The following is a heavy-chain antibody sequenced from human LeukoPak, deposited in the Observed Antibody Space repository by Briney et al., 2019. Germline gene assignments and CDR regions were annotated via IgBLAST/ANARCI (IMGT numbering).Heavy chain of an antibody. V-gene: IGHV4-61*02. CDR1: GGSISSGSYY. Sequence: SSETLSLTCTVSGGSISSGSYYWSWIRQAAGKGLEWIGRVYTSGGTNYNPSLKSRITISVDTSKNQFSLKLSSVTAADTAVYYCARETRYFDWGADYWGQGTLVTVSS. CDR3: ARETRYFDWGADY. CDR2: VYTSGGT. J-gene: IGHJ4*02. D-gene: IGHD3-9*01.